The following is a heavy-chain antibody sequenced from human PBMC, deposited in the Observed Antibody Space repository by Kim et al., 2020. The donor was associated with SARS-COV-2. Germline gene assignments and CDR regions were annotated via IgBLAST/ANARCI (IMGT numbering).Heavy chain of an antibody. V-gene: IGHV3-30*18. CDR3: AKDPPYYDILTGYPDY. CDR2: ISYDGSNK. J-gene: IGHJ4*01. CDR1: GFTFSSYG. Sequence: GGSLRLSCAASGFTFSSYGMHWVRQAPGKGLEWVAVISYDGSNKYYADSVKGRFTISRDNSKNTLYLQMNSLRAEDTAVYYCAKDPPYYDILTGYPDYWG. D-gene: IGHD3-9*01.